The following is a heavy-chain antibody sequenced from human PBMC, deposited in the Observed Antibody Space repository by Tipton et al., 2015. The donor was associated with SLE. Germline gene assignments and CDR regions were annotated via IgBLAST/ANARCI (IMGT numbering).Heavy chain of an antibody. Sequence: TLSLTCAVYGGSFSGYYWSWIRQPPGKGLEWIGSIYYSGSTYYNPSLKSRVTISVDTSKNQFSLKLSSVTAADTAVYYCARESFQQRNDYWGQGTLVTVSS. CDR2: IYYSGST. J-gene: IGHJ4*02. CDR3: ARESFQQRNDY. CDR1: GGSFSGYY. V-gene: IGHV4-34*01. D-gene: IGHD6-25*01.